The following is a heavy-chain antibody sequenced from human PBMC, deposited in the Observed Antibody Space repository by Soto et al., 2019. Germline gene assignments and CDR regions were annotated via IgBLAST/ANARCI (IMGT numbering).Heavy chain of an antibody. CDR2: IYYSGST. CDR3: ARSYCGGDCYSIGAFDI. Sequence: PSETLSLTCTVSGGSISSYYWSWIRQPPGKGLEWIGYIYYSGSTNYNPSLKSRVTISVDTSKNQFSLKLSSVTAADTAVYYCARSYCGGDCYSIGAFDIGGQGTMVTVSS. CDR1: GGSISSYY. D-gene: IGHD2-21*02. J-gene: IGHJ3*02. V-gene: IGHV4-59*01.